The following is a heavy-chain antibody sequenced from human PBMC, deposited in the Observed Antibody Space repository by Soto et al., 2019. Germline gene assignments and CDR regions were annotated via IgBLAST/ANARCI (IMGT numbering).Heavy chain of an antibody. CDR1: GGSISNSNW. D-gene: IGHD6-13*01. CDR3: ARVGGVAAAPNWFDP. CDR2: IYHSGST. V-gene: IGHV4-4*02. J-gene: IGHJ5*02. Sequence: QVQLQESGPGLVKPSGTLSLTCAVSGGSISNSNWWSWVRQPPGKGLEWIGEIYHSGSTNYNPSLKSRVTISVDKSKNQLSLKLSSVTAADTAVYYCARVGGVAAAPNWFDPWGQGTLVTVSS.